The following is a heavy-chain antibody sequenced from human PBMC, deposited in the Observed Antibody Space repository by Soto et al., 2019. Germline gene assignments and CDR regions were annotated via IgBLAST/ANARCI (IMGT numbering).Heavy chain of an antibody. CDR2: IYYSGTT. J-gene: IGHJ4*02. Sequence: SETLSLTCAVSGDSVSNDNYYWSWIRQPPGKGLEWIGYIYYSGTTNYNSYLKSRLSLSVDMSKNQFSLKLASVTAADTAVYFCARSQRGRTAFTFDYWGQGALVPASS. D-gene: IGHD3-16*01. CDR3: ARSQRGRTAFTFDY. CDR1: GDSVSNDNYY. V-gene: IGHV4-61*01.